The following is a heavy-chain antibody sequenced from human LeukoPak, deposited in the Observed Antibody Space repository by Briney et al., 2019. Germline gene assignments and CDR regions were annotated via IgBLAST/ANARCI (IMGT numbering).Heavy chain of an antibody. D-gene: IGHD6-13*01. J-gene: IGHJ5*02. CDR1: GGSFSGYY. CDR3: ARGGSSSWYGWFDP. CDR2: INHSGST. Sequence: PSETLSLTCAVYGGSFSGYYWSWIRQPPGKGLDWIGEINHSGSTNYNPFLKSRVTISVDTSKNQFSLKLSSVTAADTAVYYCARGGSSSWYGWFDPWGQGTLVTVSS. V-gene: IGHV4-34*01.